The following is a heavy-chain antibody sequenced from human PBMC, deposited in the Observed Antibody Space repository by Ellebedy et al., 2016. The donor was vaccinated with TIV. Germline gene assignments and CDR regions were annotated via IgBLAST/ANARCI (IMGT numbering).Heavy chain of an antibody. V-gene: IGHV1-18*01. D-gene: IGHD4-17*01. Sequence: AASVKVSCKASGYTFTSYGISSVRQAPGQGLEWMGWSSAYNGNTNYAQKFQGRVTMTRDTSTSTAYMELSSLRSEDTAVYYCARGTGVYGDYRVWFDPWGQGTLVTVSS. J-gene: IGHJ5*02. CDR3: ARGTGVYGDYRVWFDP. CDR1: GYTFTSYG. CDR2: SSAYNGNT.